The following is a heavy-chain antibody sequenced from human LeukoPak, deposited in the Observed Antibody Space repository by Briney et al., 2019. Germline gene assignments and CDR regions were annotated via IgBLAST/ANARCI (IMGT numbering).Heavy chain of an antibody. CDR2: ISGSSSYI. Sequence: GGSLRLSCAASGFTFSSYTMHWIRQAPGKGLEWVSSISGSSSYIFYADSVKGRFTVSRDNAKDSLYLQVNSLRAEDTAVYYCARALTTLTYEGYWGQGTLVTVSS. D-gene: IGHD1-1*01. CDR3: ARALTTLTYEGY. V-gene: IGHV3-21*01. J-gene: IGHJ4*02. CDR1: GFTFSSYT.